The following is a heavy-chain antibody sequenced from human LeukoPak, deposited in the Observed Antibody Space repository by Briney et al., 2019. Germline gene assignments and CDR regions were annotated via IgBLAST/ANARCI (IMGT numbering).Heavy chain of an antibody. CDR3: ARDYPAAGGEDCFDP. D-gene: IGHD3-16*01. CDR2: VSAHDGHT. Sequence: ASVKVSCKASGYTFTGYYMHWVRQAPGQGLEWMGWVSAHDGHTNLAQKFQGRVTMTRDTSTNTAYMEVGSLTSDDTAVYYCARDYPAAGGEDCFDPWGQGTLVTVSS. J-gene: IGHJ5*02. V-gene: IGHV1-18*04. CDR1: GYTFTGYY.